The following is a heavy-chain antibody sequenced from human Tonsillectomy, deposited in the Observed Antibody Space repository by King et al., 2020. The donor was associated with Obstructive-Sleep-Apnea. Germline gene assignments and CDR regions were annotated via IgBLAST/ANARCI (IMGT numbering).Heavy chain of an antibody. D-gene: IGHD4-17*01. V-gene: IGHV5-51*01. CDR1: GYSFTSYW. Sequence: QLVQSGAEVKKPGESLKISCKGSGYSFTSYWIGWVRQMPGKGLEWMGIIYPGDSDTRYSPSFQGQVTISADKSISTAYLQWSSLKASDTAMYYCARRIVDYGSYWYFDLWGRGTLVTVSS. CDR2: IYPGDSDT. CDR3: ARRIVDYGSYWYFDL. J-gene: IGHJ2*01.